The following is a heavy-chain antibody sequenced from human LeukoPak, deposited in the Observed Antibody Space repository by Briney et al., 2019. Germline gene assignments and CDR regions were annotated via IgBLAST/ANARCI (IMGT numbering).Heavy chain of an antibody. CDR1: GGSISSYY. CDR2: IYYSGST. CDR3: ARGLYYDILTG. J-gene: IGHJ4*02. Sequence: SKTLSLTCTVSGGSISSYYWSWIRQTPGKGLEWIGYIYYSGSTNFNPSLKSRVTISVDTSKNQFSLKLSSVTAADTAVYYCARGLYYDILTGWGQGTLVTVSS. D-gene: IGHD3-9*01. V-gene: IGHV4-59*01.